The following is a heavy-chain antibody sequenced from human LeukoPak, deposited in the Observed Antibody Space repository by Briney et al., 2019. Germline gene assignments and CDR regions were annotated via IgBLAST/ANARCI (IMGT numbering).Heavy chain of an antibody. CDR1: GFTFSSYA. V-gene: IGHV3-30*01. D-gene: IGHD6-13*01. Sequence: GGSLRLSCAASGFTFSSYAMHWVRQAPGKGLEWVAVISYDGSNKYYADSVKGRFTTSRDNSKNTLYLQMNSLRAEDTAVYYCARPPYSSSWPYYYYYYYMDVWGKGTTVTVSS. CDR2: ISYDGSNK. J-gene: IGHJ6*03. CDR3: ARPPYSSSWPYYYYYYYMDV.